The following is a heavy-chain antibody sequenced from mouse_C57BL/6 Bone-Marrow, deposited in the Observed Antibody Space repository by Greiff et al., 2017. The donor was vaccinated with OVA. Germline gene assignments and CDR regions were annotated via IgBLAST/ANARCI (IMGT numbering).Heavy chain of an antibody. J-gene: IGHJ2*01. D-gene: IGHD2-4*01. CDR3: ARWGIYYDYGFDY. V-gene: IGHV1-82*01. CDR1: GYAFSSSW. Sequence: VQGVESGPELVKPGASVKISCKASGYAFSSSWMNWVKQRPGKGLEWIGRIYPGDGDTNYNGKFKGKATLTADKSSSTAYMQLSSLTSEDSAVYFCARWGIYYDYGFDYWGQGTTLTVSS. CDR2: IYPGDGDT.